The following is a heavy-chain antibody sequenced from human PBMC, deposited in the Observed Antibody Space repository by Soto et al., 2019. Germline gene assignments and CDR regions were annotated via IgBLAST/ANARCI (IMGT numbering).Heavy chain of an antibody. CDR2: IYYSGST. V-gene: IGHV4-31*03. J-gene: IGHJ4*02. CDR1: GGSISSGGCY. CDR3: ARTRLTLGGVIVRVYFDY. D-gene: IGHD3-16*02. Sequence: QGERQASGPGLVKHSQTLSRTCTVSGGSISSGGCYWSWIRKHPGKGLEWIGYIYYSGSTYYNPSLKSRVTISVDTSKNQFSLNLSSVTATDTAVYYCARTRLTLGGVIVRVYFDYWGQGTLVTVSS.